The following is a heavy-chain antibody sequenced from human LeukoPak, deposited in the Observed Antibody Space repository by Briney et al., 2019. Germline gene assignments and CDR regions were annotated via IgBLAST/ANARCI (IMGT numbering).Heavy chain of an antibody. J-gene: IGHJ4*02. Sequence: GSLRLSCAASGFTFRTYAMSWVRQTPGKGLEWVSTFIDSDGDTYYKDSVRGRFSISRDKSKNSLYLQMNSLRPEDTALYYCTKVQKVLLVYVTTFDYWGQGTLVTVSP. CDR3: TKVQKVLLVYVTTFDY. CDR2: FIDSDGDT. D-gene: IGHD2-8*01. CDR1: GFTFRTYA. V-gene: IGHV3-23*01.